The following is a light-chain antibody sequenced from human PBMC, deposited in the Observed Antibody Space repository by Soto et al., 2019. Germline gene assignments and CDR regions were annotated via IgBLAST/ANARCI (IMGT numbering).Light chain of an antibody. CDR1: SSNVGSHT. V-gene: IGLV1-44*01. J-gene: IGLJ2*01. CDR3: AAWDDSLNAVV. Sequence: QSVLTQPPSASGTPGQRVTISCSGSSSNVGSHTVNWYQQLPGTAPKLLIYSKNQRPSGVPDRFSGSKSGTSASLAISGLRSEDEADYFCAAWDDSLNAVVFGGGTKVTV. CDR2: SKN.